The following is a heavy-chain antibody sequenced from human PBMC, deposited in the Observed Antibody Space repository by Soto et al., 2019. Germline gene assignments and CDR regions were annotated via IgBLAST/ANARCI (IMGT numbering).Heavy chain of an antibody. CDR3: ARERYTVTINSGVAFDI. V-gene: IGHV3-21*01. D-gene: IGHD4-17*01. Sequence: EVQLVESGGGLVKPGGSLRLSCAASGFTFSSYSMNWVRQAPGKGLEWVSSSSSSRSYIYYADAVKGRFTISRDNATNSLYLQMNSLRAEHTAVYYCARERYTVTINSGVAFDIWGQGTMVTVSS. J-gene: IGHJ3*02. CDR1: GFTFSSYS. CDR2: SSSSRSYI.